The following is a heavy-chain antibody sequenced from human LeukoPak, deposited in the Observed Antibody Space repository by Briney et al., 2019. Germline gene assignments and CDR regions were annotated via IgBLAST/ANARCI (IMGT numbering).Heavy chain of an antibody. CDR1: GYTFTGYY. Sequence: ASVKVSCKASGYTFTGYYMHWVRQAPGQGLEWMGWINPNSGGTNYAQKFQGRVTMTRDTSISTAYMELSSLRSEDTAVYYCARDLPQRLWLGTGGYWGQGTLVTVSS. J-gene: IGHJ4*02. D-gene: IGHD2/OR15-2a*01. CDR3: ARDLPQRLWLGTGGY. CDR2: INPNSGGT. V-gene: IGHV1-2*02.